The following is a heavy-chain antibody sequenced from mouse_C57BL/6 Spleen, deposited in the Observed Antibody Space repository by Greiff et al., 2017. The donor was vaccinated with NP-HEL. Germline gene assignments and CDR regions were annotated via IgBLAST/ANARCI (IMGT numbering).Heavy chain of an antibody. D-gene: IGHD1-1*01. Sequence: QVQLKQPGAELVRPGSSVKLSCKASGYTFTSYWMHWVKQRPIQGLEWIGNIDPSDSETHYNQKFKDKATLTVDKSSSTAYMQLSSLTSEDSAVYYCASYYYGSRNYFDYWGQGTTLTVSS. V-gene: IGHV1-52*01. J-gene: IGHJ2*01. CDR2: IDPSDSET. CDR1: GYTFTSYW. CDR3: ASYYYGSRNYFDY.